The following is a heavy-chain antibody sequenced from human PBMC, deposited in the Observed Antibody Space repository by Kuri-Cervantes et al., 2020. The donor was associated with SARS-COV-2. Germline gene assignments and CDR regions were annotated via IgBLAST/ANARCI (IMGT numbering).Heavy chain of an antibody. CDR2: ISYDGSNK. CDR1: GFTFSSYA. V-gene: IGHV3-30-3*01. D-gene: IGHD3-9*01. Sequence: GGSLRLSCAASGFTFSSYAMNWVRQAPGKGLEWVAVISYDGSNKYYADSVKGRFTISRDNSKNTLYLQMNSLRAEDTAVYYCARSIIDYWGQGTLVTVSS. CDR3: ARSIIDY. J-gene: IGHJ4*02.